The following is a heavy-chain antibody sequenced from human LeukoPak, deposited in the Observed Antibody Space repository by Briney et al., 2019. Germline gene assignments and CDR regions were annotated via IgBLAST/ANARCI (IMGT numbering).Heavy chain of an antibody. CDR3: ARDESGLRSGYYIWRDFYYMDV. D-gene: IGHD3-3*01. CDR2: ISSSSSTI. V-gene: IGHV3-48*01. J-gene: IGHJ6*03. CDR1: GFTFSSYS. Sequence: GGSLRLSCAASGFTFSSYSMNWVRQAPGKGLEWVSYISSSSSTIYYADSVKGRFTISRDNAKNSLYLQMNSLRTEDTAVYYCARDESGLRSGYYIWRDFYYMDVWGKGTTVTVSS.